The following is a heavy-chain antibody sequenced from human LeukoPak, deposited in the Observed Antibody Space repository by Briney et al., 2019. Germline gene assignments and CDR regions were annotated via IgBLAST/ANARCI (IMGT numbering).Heavy chain of an antibody. CDR2: ISYDGSNK. V-gene: IGHV3-30*18. Sequence: PGGSLRLSCAASGFTFSSYGMHWVRRAPGKGLEWVAVISYDGSNKYYADSVKGRFTISRDNSKDTLYLQMNSLRAEDTAVYYCAEDRTPIVGATTEFDYWGQGTLVTVSS. D-gene: IGHD1-26*01. J-gene: IGHJ4*02. CDR1: GFTFSSYG. CDR3: AEDRTPIVGATTEFDY.